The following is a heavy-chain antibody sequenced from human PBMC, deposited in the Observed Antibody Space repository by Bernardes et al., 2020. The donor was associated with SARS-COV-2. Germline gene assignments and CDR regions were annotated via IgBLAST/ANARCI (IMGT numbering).Heavy chain of an antibody. CDR2: ISAIGGST. Sequence: GGSLRLSCAASGFTFSKNAMTWVRQVPGKGLEWVSAISAIGGSTYYAESVKGRFTISRDNSKNTLYLEMTSLRAEDTAVYYCSKNAKYSSSSMEVWGQGTTVTVSS. D-gene: IGHD6-6*01. J-gene: IGHJ6*02. CDR1: GFTFSKNA. V-gene: IGHV3-23*01. CDR3: SKNAKYSSSSMEV.